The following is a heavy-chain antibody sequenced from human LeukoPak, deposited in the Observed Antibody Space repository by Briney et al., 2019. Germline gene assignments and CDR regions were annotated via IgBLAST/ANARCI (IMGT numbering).Heavy chain of an antibody. CDR2: IYYSGST. Sequence: PSETLSLTCAVYGGSFSGYYWSWIRQPPGKGLEWIGYIYYSGSTYYNPSLKSRVTISVDTSKNQFSLKLSSVTAADTAVYYCARGHIAAAGTTDWGQGTLVTVSS. CDR1: GGSFSGYY. V-gene: IGHV4-34*09. J-gene: IGHJ4*02. CDR3: ARGHIAAAGTTD. D-gene: IGHD6-13*01.